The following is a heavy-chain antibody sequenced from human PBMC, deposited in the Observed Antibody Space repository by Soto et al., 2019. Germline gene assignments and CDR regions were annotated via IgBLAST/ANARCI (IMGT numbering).Heavy chain of an antibody. J-gene: IGHJ4*02. D-gene: IGHD1-26*01. Sequence: QVQLLQSGAEVKKPGASVKVSCNTSGYTFTSHGISWVRQAPGQGLEWMGWISAYNRNTNYAQKFQGRVTMTTDTSTSTAYMEVGSLRSDATAVYYCARGDGSYYDYWGQGTLVTVSS. V-gene: IGHV1-18*01. CDR2: ISAYNRNT. CDR3: ARGDGSYYDY. CDR1: GYTFTSHG.